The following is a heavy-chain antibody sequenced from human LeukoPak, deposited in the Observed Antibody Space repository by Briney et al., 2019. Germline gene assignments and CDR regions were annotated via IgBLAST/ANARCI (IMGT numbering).Heavy chain of an antibody. CDR1: GGTFSSYA. J-gene: IGHJ4*02. CDR2: IIPILGIA. Sequence: ASVKVSCKASGGTFSSYAISWVRQAPGQGLEWMGRIIPILGIANYAQKFQGRVTITADKSTSTAYMELSSLRSEDTAVYYCARGSSSSSGIERSYYFDYWGQGTLVTVSS. CDR3: ARGSSSSSGIERSYYFDY. V-gene: IGHV1-69*04. D-gene: IGHD6-6*01.